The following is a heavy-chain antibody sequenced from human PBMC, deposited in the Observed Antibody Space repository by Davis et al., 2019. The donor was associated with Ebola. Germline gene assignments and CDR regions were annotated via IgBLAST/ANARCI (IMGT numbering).Heavy chain of an antibody. CDR2: IYYSGST. J-gene: IGHJ5*02. Sequence: MPSETLSLTCTLSTGSISSSTYYCGWILQPPGKGLEWIGRIYYSGSTYYNPSLKSRFTISVATSKNQFSLKLSSVTAADTAVYYCARHPVGVVVAATPWFDPWGQGTLVTVSS. CDR3: ARHPVGVVVAATPWFDP. D-gene: IGHD2-15*01. CDR1: TGSISSSTYY. V-gene: IGHV4-39*01.